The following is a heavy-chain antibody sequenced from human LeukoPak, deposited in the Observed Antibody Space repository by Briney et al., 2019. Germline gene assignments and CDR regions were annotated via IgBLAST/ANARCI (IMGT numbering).Heavy chain of an antibody. CDR2: IYSGGST. CDR1: GFTVSSNY. CDR3: AAGSGYSGYDDRPYGMDV. Sequence: GGSLRLSCAASGFTVSSNYVSWVRQAPGKGLEWVSVIYSGGSTYYADSVKARFTISRDNSKNTLYLQMNSLRAEDTAVYYCAAGSGYSGYDDRPYGMDVWGQGTTVTVSS. J-gene: IGHJ6*02. D-gene: IGHD5-12*01. V-gene: IGHV3-66*01.